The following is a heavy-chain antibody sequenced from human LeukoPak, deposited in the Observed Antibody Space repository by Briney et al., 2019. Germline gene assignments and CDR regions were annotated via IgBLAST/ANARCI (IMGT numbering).Heavy chain of an antibody. CDR1: GFTFSSYS. CDR3: ARDQYYYGSGSYYTAFDY. CDR2: ISSSSSYI. D-gene: IGHD3-10*01. V-gene: IGHV3-21*01. Sequence: PGGSLRLSCAASGFTFSSYSMNWVRQAPGKGLEWVSSISSSSSYIYYADSVKGRFTISRDNAKNSLYLQMNSLRAEDTAVYYCARDQYYYGSGSYYTAFDYWGQGTLVTVSS. J-gene: IGHJ4*02.